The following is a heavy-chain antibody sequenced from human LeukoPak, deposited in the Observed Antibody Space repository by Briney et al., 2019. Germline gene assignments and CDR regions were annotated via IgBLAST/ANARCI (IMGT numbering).Heavy chain of an antibody. Sequence: GGSLRLSCAASGFTFSSYAMHWVRQAPGKGLEWVAVISYDGSNKYYADSVKGRFTISRDNSKNTLYLQMNSLRAEDTAVYYCASAAKDSSGYYYLSGYWGQGTLVTASS. CDR1: GFTFSSYA. V-gene: IGHV3-30*04. CDR2: ISYDGSNK. D-gene: IGHD3-22*01. J-gene: IGHJ4*02. CDR3: ASAAKDSSGYYYLSGY.